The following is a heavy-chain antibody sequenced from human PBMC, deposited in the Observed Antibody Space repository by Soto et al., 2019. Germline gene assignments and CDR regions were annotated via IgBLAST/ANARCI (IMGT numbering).Heavy chain of an antibody. CDR3: ANRRQMYSDSSGYSPADS. J-gene: IGHJ4*02. CDR2: VSGSDGITGSGDVI. D-gene: IGHD3-22*01. Sequence: PGGSLRLSCAASGFIFSNYAMTWVREPPGKGLEWVSAVSGSDGITGSGDVIHYADSVKGRFTISRDNSKNTLFLQMNSLRVGDTAVYYCANRRQMYSDSSGYSPADSWGQGTLVTVSS. CDR1: GFIFSNYA. V-gene: IGHV3-23*01.